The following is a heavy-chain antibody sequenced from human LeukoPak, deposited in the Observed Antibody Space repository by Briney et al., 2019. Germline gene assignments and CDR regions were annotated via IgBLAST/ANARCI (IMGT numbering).Heavy chain of an antibody. V-gene: IGHV4-34*01. Sequence: SETLSLTCAVYGASFSGYYWTWIRQPPGEGLEWIGDISGSGDTNYNPSLRSRITISLDMSKKELSLKVESVTAADTAVYYCARVKDMTPDYWGQGTLVTVSS. CDR3: ARVKDMTPDY. CDR1: GASFSGYY. CDR2: ISGSGDT. J-gene: IGHJ4*02.